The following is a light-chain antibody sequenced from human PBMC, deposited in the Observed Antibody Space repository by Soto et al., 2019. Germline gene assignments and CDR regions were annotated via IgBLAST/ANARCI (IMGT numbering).Light chain of an antibody. CDR3: LQYDSYPRT. CDR1: QTISSW. J-gene: IGKJ1*01. CDR2: GAS. Sequence: DIQMTQSPSTLSGSVGDRVTITCRASQTISSWLAWYQQKAGKAPKRLIYGASSLQSGVPSRFSGSGSGTEFTLTINSLRAEDFATYYCLQYDSYPRTFGQGTKGDIK. V-gene: IGKV1-5*01.